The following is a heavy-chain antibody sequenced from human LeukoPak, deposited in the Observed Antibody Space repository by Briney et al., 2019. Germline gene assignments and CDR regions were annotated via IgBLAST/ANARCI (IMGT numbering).Heavy chain of an antibody. CDR3: AKDQKRAWYDFWTQNWFDP. V-gene: IGHV3-23*01. J-gene: IGHJ5*02. CDR1: GFTFSSYA. Sequence: PGRSLRLSCAASGFTFSSYAMSWVRQAPGKGLEWVSAISGSGGSTYYADSVKGRFTISRDNSKNTLYLQMNSLRAEDTAVYYCAKDQKRAWYDFWTQNWFDPWGQGTLVTVSS. CDR2: ISGSGGST. D-gene: IGHD3-3*01.